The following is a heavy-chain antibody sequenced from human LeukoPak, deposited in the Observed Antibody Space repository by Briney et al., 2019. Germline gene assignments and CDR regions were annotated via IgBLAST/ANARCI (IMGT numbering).Heavy chain of an antibody. CDR3: ARSWDFDY. CDR2: MSYDGSNK. V-gene: IGHV3-30-3*01. Sequence: GGSLRLSCAASGFTFSSYAMDWVRQAPGKGLEWVAAMSYDGSNKYYADSVKGRFTISRDNSKNTLYLQMNSLRGEDTAVYYCARSWDFDYWGQGTLVTVSS. J-gene: IGHJ4*02. CDR1: GFTFSSYA.